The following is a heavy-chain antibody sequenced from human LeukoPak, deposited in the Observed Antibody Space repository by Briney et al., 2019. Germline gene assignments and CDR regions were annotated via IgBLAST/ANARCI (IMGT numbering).Heavy chain of an antibody. CDR2: IYPGYADT. D-gene: IGHD5-18*01. Sequence: GESLKISCKGSGYSFTSYWIGWVRQMPGKGLEWMGIIYPGYADTRYSLSFQGQVNISADKSISTAYLQWSSLKASDTAMYYCERLVYSQDAFDIWGQGTMVTVSS. CDR3: ERLVYSQDAFDI. V-gene: IGHV5-51*01. CDR1: GYSFTSYW. J-gene: IGHJ3*02.